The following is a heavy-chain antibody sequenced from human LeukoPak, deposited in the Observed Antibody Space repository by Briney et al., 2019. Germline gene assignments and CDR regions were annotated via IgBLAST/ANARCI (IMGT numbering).Heavy chain of an antibody. CDR1: GFTFSSYA. CDR3: AREVVDYVGNLDS. Sequence: GGSLRLSCAASGFTFSSYAMGWVRQAPGKGLEWVSLLTYNGKKKYYADSVKGRFTISRDDSKDTLFLQMNSLRPDDTAVYFCAREVVDYVGNLDSWGQGTQVTVSS. V-gene: IGHV3-30*03. D-gene: IGHD4-17*01. J-gene: IGHJ4*02. CDR2: LTYNGKKK.